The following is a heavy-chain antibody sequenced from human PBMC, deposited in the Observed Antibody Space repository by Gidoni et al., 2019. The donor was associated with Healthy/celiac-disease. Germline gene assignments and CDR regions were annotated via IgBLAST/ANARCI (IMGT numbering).Heavy chain of an antibody. J-gene: IGHJ6*02. Sequence: QVQLVQSGAEVKKPGSSVKVSCKASGGTFSSYAISWVRQAPGQGLEWMGGIIPIFGTANYAQKFQGRVTITADESTSTAYMELSSLRSEDTAVYYCASAKEDIVVVPAARADFYYYGWTSGAKGPRSPSP. D-gene: IGHD2-2*01. CDR2: IIPIFGTA. CDR1: GGTFSSYA. V-gene: IGHV1-69*01. CDR3: ASAKEDIVVVPAARADFYYYGWTS.